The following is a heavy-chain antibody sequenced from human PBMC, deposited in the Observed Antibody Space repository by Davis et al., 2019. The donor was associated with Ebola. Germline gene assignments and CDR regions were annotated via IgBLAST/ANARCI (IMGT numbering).Heavy chain of an antibody. D-gene: IGHD3-10*01. J-gene: IGHJ3*02. CDR1: GSTSRRSG. V-gene: IGHV3-23*01. CDR2: MTHSGGRT. Sequence: GESLKFSCAASGSTSRRSGMSWVRQAPGKRLALVSSMTHSGGRTFFEDSVQGRFTVSRDYFKDTLYLQMNSLRVEDTAVYYGAREGDYYGSESPRDGFDIWGRGTMVAVSS. CDR3: AREGDYYGSESPRDGFDI.